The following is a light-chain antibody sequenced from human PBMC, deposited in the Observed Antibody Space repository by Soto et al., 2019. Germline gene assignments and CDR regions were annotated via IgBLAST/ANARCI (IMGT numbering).Light chain of an antibody. CDR2: DVT. Sequence: QSVLTQPRSVSGSPGQSVTISCTGTGNDVGAYNYVSWYQQHPGRPPKLMIYDVTKWPSGVPECFSGSKSGNTASLTISGLQAEDEADYFCCSYAGGYIYLFGTGTKVTVL. CDR3: CSYAGGYIYL. CDR1: GNDVGAYNY. J-gene: IGLJ1*01. V-gene: IGLV2-11*01.